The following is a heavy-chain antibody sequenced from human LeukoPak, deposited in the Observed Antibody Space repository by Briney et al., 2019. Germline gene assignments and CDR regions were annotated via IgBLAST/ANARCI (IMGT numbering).Heavy chain of an antibody. CDR1: GFTFSSYS. CDR2: ISSSSSTI. J-gene: IGHJ3*02. Sequence: PGGSLRLSCAASGFTFSSYSMNRVRQAPGKGLEWVSYISSSSSTIYYADSVKGRFTISRDNAKNSLYLQMNSLRAEDTAVYYCARDTPYYDILTGHARAFDIWGQGTMVTVSS. CDR3: ARDTPYYDILTGHARAFDI. D-gene: IGHD3-9*01. V-gene: IGHV3-48*01.